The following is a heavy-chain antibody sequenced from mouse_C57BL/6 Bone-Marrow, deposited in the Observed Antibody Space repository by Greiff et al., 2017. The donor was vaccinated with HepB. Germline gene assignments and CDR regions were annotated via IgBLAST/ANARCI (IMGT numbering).Heavy chain of an antibody. D-gene: IGHD1-1*01. CDR3: ARDYYGLWAMDY. Sequence: EVHLVESGGGLVKPGGSLKLSCAASGFTFSSYAMSWVRQTPEKRLEWVATISDGGSYTYYPDNVKGRFTISRDNAKNNLYLQMSHLKSEDTAMYYCARDYYGLWAMDYWGQGTSVTVSS. CDR1: GFTFSSYA. CDR2: ISDGGSYT. J-gene: IGHJ4*01. V-gene: IGHV5-4*01.